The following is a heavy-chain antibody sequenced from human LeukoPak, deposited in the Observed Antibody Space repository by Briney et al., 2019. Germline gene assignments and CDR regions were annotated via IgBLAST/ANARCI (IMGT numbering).Heavy chain of an antibody. CDR3: ARVHRGSYPSDY. Sequence: ASVKVSCKASGYTFTGYYMHWVRQAPGQGLEGMGWINPNSGGTNYAQKFQGRVTRNRDTSISTAYMELSRLRSDDTAVYYCARVHRGSYPSDYWGQGTLVTVSS. CDR1: GYTFTGYY. J-gene: IGHJ4*02. V-gene: IGHV1-2*02. CDR2: INPNSGGT. D-gene: IGHD1-26*01.